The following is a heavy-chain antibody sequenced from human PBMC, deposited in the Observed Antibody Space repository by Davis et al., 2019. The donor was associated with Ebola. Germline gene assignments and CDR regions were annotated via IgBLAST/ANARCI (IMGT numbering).Heavy chain of an antibody. V-gene: IGHV4-34*01. CDR1: GGSISSYY. J-gene: IGHJ5*02. CDR3: ARGGLPFGGLAFDP. Sequence: PSETLSLTCTVSGGSISSYYWSWIRQPPGKGLEWIGEINHSGSTNYNPSLKSRVTISVDTSKNQFSLKLSSVTAADTAVYYCARGGLPFGGLAFDPWGQGTLVTVSS. D-gene: IGHD3-10*01. CDR2: INHSGST.